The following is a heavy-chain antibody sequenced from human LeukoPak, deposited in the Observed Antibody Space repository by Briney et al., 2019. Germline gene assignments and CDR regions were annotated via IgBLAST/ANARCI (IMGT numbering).Heavy chain of an antibody. CDR1: GFTFSSYA. Sequence: PGGSLRLSCAASGFTFSSYAMSWVRQAPGKGLEWVSAISGSGGSTYYADSVKGRFTISRDNSKNTLYLQMNSLRAEDTAVYYCAKGIWFRELFPIDPWGQGTLVTVSS. CDR2: ISGSGGST. V-gene: IGHV3-23*01. CDR3: AKGIWFRELFPIDP. D-gene: IGHD3-10*01. J-gene: IGHJ5*02.